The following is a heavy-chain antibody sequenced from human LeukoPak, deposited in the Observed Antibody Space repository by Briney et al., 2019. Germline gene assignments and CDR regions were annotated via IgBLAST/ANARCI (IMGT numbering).Heavy chain of an antibody. J-gene: IGHJ5*02. V-gene: IGHV3-7*03. D-gene: IGHD5-24*01. CDR3: AKVAEMDTILGKFDN. CDR2: IKQDGSEK. Sequence: GGSLRLSCAASGFTFSSYWMSWVRQAPGKGLEWVANIKQDGSEKYYVDSVKGRFTISRDNAKNSLYLQMNSLRAEDTAVYYCAKVAEMDTILGKFDNWGQGTLVTVSS. CDR1: GFTFSSYW.